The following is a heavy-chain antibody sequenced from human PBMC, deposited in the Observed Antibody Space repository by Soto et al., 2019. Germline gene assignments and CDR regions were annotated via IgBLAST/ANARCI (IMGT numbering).Heavy chain of an antibody. V-gene: IGHV1-18*01. CDR3: AGERVRGYDSSGFYS. Sequence: QIQLVQSGAEWRKPGASVKVSCKASGYSFSFYGINWVRQAPGQGLEWMGWINPSDGNRNFAQKFEDRVTMTTATSTKTVFPERRSLTSDDTAISCCAGERVRGYDSSGFYSWGKGTMVTVSS. J-gene: IGHJ4*02. D-gene: IGHD3-22*01. CDR2: INPSDGNR. CDR1: GYSFSFYG.